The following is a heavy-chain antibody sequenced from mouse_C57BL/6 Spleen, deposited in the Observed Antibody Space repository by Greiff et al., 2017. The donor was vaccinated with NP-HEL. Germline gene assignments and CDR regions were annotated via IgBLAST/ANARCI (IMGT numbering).Heavy chain of an antibody. Sequence: VQLQQSGAELVKAGASVKMSCKASGYTFTSYWMHWVKQRLGQGLEWFAETNPTNGRTYYNEKFKSKATLTVDKSSSTAYMLLSGPTFEDSAVYYWARIKKIVATYCDDWSQGTKLTGSS. CDR1: GYTFTSYW. J-gene: IGHJ2*01. CDR2: TNPTNGRT. V-gene: IGHV1S81*02. CDR3: ARIKKIVATYCDD. D-gene: IGHD1-1*01.